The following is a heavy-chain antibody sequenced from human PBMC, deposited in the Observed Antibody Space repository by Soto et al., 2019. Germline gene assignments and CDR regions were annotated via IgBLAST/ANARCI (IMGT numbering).Heavy chain of an antibody. CDR1: GGSISGHY. V-gene: IGHV4-59*11. Sequence: SETLSLTCTVSGGSISGHYWSWIRRPPGKGLEWIGYIYYSGNTNYRPPLKSRLTISVDTSKNQFSLQLSSVTAANTAVYYCARGGWSHDYWGRGHLVTVSS. CDR3: ARGGWSHDY. J-gene: IGHJ4*01. CDR2: IYYSGNT. D-gene: IGHD6-19*01.